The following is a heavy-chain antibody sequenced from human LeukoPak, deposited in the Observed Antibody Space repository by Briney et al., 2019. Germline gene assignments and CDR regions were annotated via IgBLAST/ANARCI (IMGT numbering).Heavy chain of an antibody. Sequence: ASVKVSCKASGYTFTGYYMHWVRQAPGQGLEWMGWINPNGGGTNYAQKFQGRVTMTRDTSISTAYMELSRLRSDDTAVYYCARSPLLGYCSAGSCNWFDPWGQGTLVTVSS. D-gene: IGHD2-15*01. CDR2: INPNGGGT. V-gene: IGHV1-2*02. CDR3: ARSPLLGYCSAGSCNWFDP. CDR1: GYTFTGYY. J-gene: IGHJ5*02.